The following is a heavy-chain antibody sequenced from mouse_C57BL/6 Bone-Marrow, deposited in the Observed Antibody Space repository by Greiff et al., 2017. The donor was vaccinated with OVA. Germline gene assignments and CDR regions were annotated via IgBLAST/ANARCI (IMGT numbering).Heavy chain of an antibody. J-gene: IGHJ4*01. CDR2: IYIGNGYT. Sequence: VQLQQSGAELVRPGSSVKMSCKTSGYTFTSYGINWVKQRPGQGLEWIGYIYIGNGYTEYHEKFKGKATLTSDTSSSTAYMQLSSLTSEDSAIYFCARGSNYVYYAMDYWGQGTSVTVSS. CDR3: ARGSNYVYYAMDY. CDR1: GYTFTSYG. V-gene: IGHV1-58*01. D-gene: IGHD2-5*01.